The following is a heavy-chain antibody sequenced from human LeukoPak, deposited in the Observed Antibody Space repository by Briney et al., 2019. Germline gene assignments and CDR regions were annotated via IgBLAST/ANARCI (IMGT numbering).Heavy chain of an antibody. CDR1: GYSFTNYA. CDR3: ARSEYDLQGSSARWPDY. J-gene: IGHJ4*02. D-gene: IGHD2/OR15-2a*01. V-gene: IGHV1-3*04. CDR2: IHTGNGFT. Sequence: ASVKVSCKASGYSFTNYAYYWVRQAPGQSLEWMGWIHTGNGFTRYSQKFQGRVTITRDTSASTAYMELSSLRSEDTAVYYCARSEYDLQGSSARWPDYWGQGALVTVSS.